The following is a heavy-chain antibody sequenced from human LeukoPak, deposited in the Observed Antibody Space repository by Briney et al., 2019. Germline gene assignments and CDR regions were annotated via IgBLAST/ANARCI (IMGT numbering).Heavy chain of an antibody. CDR1: GFTFGSPV. V-gene: IGHV3-23*01. CDR2: STGRGDRT. Sequence: GGSLRLSCAISGFTFGSPVMSWVRQAPGKGLEWVSTSTGRGDRTFYADSVKGRFTISRDNSRNTLYLQMNSLRAEDTATYYCARYTRTFDYWGQGTLVTVSS. CDR3: ARYTRTFDY. D-gene: IGHD6-13*01. J-gene: IGHJ4*02.